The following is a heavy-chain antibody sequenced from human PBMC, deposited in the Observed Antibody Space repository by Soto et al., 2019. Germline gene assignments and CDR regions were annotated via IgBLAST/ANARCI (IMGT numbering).Heavy chain of an antibody. D-gene: IGHD6-13*01. J-gene: IGHJ4*02. CDR2: ISYDGSNK. CDR1: GFTFSSYA. Sequence: QVQLVEAGGGVVQPGRSLRRSCAASGFTFSSYAMHWVRQAPGKGLEWVAVISYDGSNKYYADSVKGRFTISRDNSKNTLYLQMNSLRAEDTAVYYCARDEGYSSRWPDYWGQGTLVTVSS. V-gene: IGHV3-30-3*01. CDR3: ARDEGYSSRWPDY.